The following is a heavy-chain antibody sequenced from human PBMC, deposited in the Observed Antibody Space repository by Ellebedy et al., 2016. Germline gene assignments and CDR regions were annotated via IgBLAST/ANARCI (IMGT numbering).Heavy chain of an antibody. J-gene: IGHJ1*01. CDR3: ATGYCSGGSCYSEYFQH. CDR1: GYTLTELS. CDR2: FDPEDGET. Sequence: ASVKVSCKVSGYTLTELSMHWVRQAPGKGLEWMGGFDPEDGETIYAQKFQGRVTMTEDTSTDTAYMELSSLRSEYTAVYYCATGYCSGGSCYSEYFQHWGQGTLATVSS. V-gene: IGHV1-24*01. D-gene: IGHD2-15*01.